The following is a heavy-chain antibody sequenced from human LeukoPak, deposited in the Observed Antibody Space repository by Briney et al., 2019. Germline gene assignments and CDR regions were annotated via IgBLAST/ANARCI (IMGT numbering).Heavy chain of an antibody. D-gene: IGHD4-17*01. CDR1: GGSISSGDYY. V-gene: IGHV4-30-4*01. J-gene: IGHJ4*02. CDR2: IYYSGST. Sequence: SETLSLTCTVSGGSISSGDYYWSWIRQPPGKGLEWIGYIYYSGSTYYNPSLKSRVTISVDTSKNQFSLKLSSVTAADTAVYYCAMDYGDYAYYFDYWGQGTLVTVSS. CDR3: AMDYGDYAYYFDY.